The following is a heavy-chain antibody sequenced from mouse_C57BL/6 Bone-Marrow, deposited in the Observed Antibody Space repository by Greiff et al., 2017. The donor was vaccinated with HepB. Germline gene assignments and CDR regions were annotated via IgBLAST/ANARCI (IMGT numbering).Heavy chain of an antibody. J-gene: IGHJ3*01. CDR2: ISYDGSN. CDR3: SRDTYYGAWFAY. V-gene: IGHV3-6*01. CDR1: GYSITSGYY. Sequence: EVQLQQSGPGLVKPSQSLSLTCSVTGYSITSGYYWNWIRQSPGNKLEWMGYISYDGSNNYNPTLKNRISITRDTSKNQFFLKLNSVTTEDTATYYCSRDTYYGAWFAYWGQGTLVTVSA. D-gene: IGHD1-2*01.